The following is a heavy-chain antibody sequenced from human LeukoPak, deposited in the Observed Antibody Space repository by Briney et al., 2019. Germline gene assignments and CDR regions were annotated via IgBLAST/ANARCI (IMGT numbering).Heavy chain of an antibody. J-gene: IGHJ6*02. D-gene: IGHD3-3*01. CDR3: ARSRTPSRGGYYHYYYYGMDV. CDR1: GYSFTSYW. V-gene: IGHV5-51*01. Sequence: GESLKISCKGSGYSFTSYWIGWVRQMPGKGLEWMGIIYPGDSDTRYSPSFQGQVTISADKSISTAYLQWSSLKAADTAIYYCARSRTPSRGGYYHYYYYGMDVWGQGTTVTVSS. CDR2: IYPGDSDT.